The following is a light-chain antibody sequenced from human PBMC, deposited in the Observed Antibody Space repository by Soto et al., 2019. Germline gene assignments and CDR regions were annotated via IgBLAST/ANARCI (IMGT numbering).Light chain of an antibody. V-gene: IGKV1-12*01. CDR3: QPANSFPLT. CDR2: AAS. Sequence: DVQMTQSPSSVSASVGDRVTITCRTSQGISSWLAWYQQKPGKAPRLLIYAASSLQSGVPSRFSGSGSGTDFSLATSSLQPEDCATYYCQPANSFPLTFGEGTKVEIK. CDR1: QGISSW. J-gene: IGKJ4*01.